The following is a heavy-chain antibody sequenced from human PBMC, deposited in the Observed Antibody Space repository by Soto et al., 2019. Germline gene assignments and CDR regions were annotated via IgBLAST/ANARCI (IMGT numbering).Heavy chain of an antibody. J-gene: IGHJ6*02. CDR1: GFTFSSYE. Sequence: GGSLRLSCSASGFTFSSYEMNWVRQAPGKGLEWVSYISDSGRTIYYADSVKGRFTVSRDDAQNSVYLQMDSLRAEDTAVYYCARDLLHYDFWSGYSAYFYYGMDVWGPGTTVTV. D-gene: IGHD3-3*01. CDR2: ISDSGRTI. V-gene: IGHV3-48*03. CDR3: ARDLLHYDFWSGYSAYFYYGMDV.